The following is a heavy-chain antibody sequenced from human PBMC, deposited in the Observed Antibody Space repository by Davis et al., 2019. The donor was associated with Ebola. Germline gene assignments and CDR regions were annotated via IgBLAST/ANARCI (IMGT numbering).Heavy chain of an antibody. Sequence: AASVKVSCKASGYTFTSYGISWVRQAPGQGLEWMGWISAYNGNTNYAQKFQGRVTITADKSTSTAYMELSSLRSEDTAVYYCARGIAARFGMDVWGQGTTVTVSS. CDR1: GYTFTSYG. CDR3: ARGIAARFGMDV. V-gene: IGHV1-18*01. D-gene: IGHD6-6*01. J-gene: IGHJ6*02. CDR2: ISAYNGNT.